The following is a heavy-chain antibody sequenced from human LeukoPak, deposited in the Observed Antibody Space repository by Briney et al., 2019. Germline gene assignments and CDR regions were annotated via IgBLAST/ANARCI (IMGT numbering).Heavy chain of an antibody. CDR1: GYTFTGYY. Sequence: GASVKVSCTASGYTFTGYYMHWVRQAPGQGLEWMGWINPNSGGTNYAQKFQGRVTMTRDTSISTAYMELSRLRSDDTAVYYCARASGWLDYYYYYMDVWGKGTTVTVSS. CDR3: ARASGWLDYYYYYMDV. V-gene: IGHV1-2*02. CDR2: INPNSGGT. D-gene: IGHD6-19*01. J-gene: IGHJ6*03.